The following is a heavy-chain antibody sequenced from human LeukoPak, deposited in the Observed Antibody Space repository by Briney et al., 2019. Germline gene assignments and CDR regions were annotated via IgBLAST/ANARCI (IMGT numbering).Heavy chain of an antibody. CDR1: GGSISSYY. V-gene: IGHV4-59*01. CDR2: IYYSGST. J-gene: IGHJ4*02. Sequence: SETLSLTCTVSGGSISSYYWSWIRQPPGKGLEWTGYIYYSGSTNYNPSLKSRITISVDTSKNQFSLKLSSVTAADTAVYYCARGLYFGQWLVLNYFDYWGQGTLVTVSS. D-gene: IGHD6-19*01. CDR3: ARGLYFGQWLVLNYFDY.